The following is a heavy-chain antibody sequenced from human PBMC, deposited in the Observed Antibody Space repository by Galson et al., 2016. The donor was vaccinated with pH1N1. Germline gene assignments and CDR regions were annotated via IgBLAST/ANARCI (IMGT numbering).Heavy chain of an antibody. V-gene: IGHV5-51*01. J-gene: IGHJ5*02. D-gene: IGHD6-13*01. CDR1: GYSFRNSW. Sequence: QSGAEVKKPGESLKISCQGSGYSFRNSWIGWVRQMPGKGLEWVGIIYPGDSDTRYSPSFEAQVTMSADKSISTAYLHWSSLKASDTAMYYCARRAGVAAAGAFDLWGQGTLLIVSS. CDR2: IYPGDSDT. CDR3: ARRAGVAAAGAFDL.